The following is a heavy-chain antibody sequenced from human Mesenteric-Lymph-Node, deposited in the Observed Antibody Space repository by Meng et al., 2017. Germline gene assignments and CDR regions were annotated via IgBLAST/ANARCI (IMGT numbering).Heavy chain of an antibody. CDR2: ISSSSSYI. CDR3: ARDGGYDFWSGYQQLGYFDY. J-gene: IGHJ4*02. CDR1: GFTFSSYE. D-gene: IGHD3-3*01. Sequence: GGSLRLSCAASGFTFSSYEMNWVRQAPGKGLEWVSSISSSSSYIYYADSVKGRFTISRDNAKNSLYLQMNSLRAEDTAVYYCARDGGYDFWSGYQQLGYFDYWGQGTLVTVSS. V-gene: IGHV3-21*01.